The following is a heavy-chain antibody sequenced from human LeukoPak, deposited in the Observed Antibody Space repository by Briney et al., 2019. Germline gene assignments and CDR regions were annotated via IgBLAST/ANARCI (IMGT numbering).Heavy chain of an antibody. Sequence: GGSLRLSCAASGVTVSSNEMSWVRQAPGKGLEWVSSISGGSTYYADSRKGRFTISRDNSKNTLYLQMNSLRAEDTAVYYCAKRSYYYDSSGYYFFDYWGQGTLVTVSS. CDR3: AKRSYYYDSSGYYFFDY. D-gene: IGHD3-22*01. CDR2: ISGGST. CDR1: GVTVSSNE. V-gene: IGHV3-38-3*01. J-gene: IGHJ4*02.